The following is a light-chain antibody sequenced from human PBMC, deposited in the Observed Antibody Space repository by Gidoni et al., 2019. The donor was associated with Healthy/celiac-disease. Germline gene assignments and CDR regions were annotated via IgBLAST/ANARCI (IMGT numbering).Light chain of an antibody. CDR3: MQALQTPLFT. CDR2: LGS. J-gene: IGKJ3*01. V-gene: IGKV2-28*01. CDR1: QSLLHSNGYNY. Sequence: DIVMTQSPLSLPVTPGEPAYISCRSSQSLLHSNGYNYLDWYLQKPGQSPQLLIYLGSNRASGVPDRFSGSGSGTDFTLTISRVEAEDVGVYYCMQALQTPLFTFGPGTKVDIK.